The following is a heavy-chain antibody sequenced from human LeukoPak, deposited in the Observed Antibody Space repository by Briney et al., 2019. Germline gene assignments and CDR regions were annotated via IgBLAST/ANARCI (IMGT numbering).Heavy chain of an antibody. CDR2: IYTSGST. CDR1: GGSISSDNYY. V-gene: IGHV4-61*02. CDR3: ARELAYSNYVEY. J-gene: IGHJ4*02. D-gene: IGHD4-11*01. Sequence: PSETLSLTCTVSGGSISSDNYYWNWIRQPAGKGLEWIGRIYTSGSTNYNPSLWSRVTISVDTSKNQFSLRLSSVTAADTAVYYCARELAYSNYVEYWGQGTLVTVSS.